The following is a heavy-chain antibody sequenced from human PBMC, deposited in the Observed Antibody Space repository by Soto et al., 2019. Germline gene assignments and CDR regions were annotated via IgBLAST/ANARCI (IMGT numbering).Heavy chain of an antibody. CDR3: TRDDVHFNGDRYCGGPMDV. CDR1: GFSVSSKY. CDR2: IQSGGTT. Sequence: EVQLVESGGDLVQPGGSLRLSCAASGFSVSSKYMSWVRQAPGKGLEWVSLIQSGGTTYYAGSVKGRFTISRDYSENTLFLQMNSLRVEDTAVYYCTRDDVHFNGDRYCGGPMDVWGKGTTVTVSA. V-gene: IGHV3-66*01. J-gene: IGHJ6*04. D-gene: IGHD2-8*01.